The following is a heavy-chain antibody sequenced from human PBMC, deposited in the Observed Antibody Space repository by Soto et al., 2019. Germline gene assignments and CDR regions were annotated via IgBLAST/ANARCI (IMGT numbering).Heavy chain of an antibody. CDR2: VNPISGGT. D-gene: IGHD3-10*01. Sequence: GASVKVSCEASGYTFTGHYILWVRQAPGQGLEWMGWVNPISGGTIYAQKFLGWVTMTRDTSTSTAYLELRSLTSDATAVYYCARAKNFGSGELDYWGQGTLVTVSS. CDR3: ARAKNFGSGELDY. J-gene: IGHJ4*02. V-gene: IGHV1-2*04. CDR1: GYTFTGHY.